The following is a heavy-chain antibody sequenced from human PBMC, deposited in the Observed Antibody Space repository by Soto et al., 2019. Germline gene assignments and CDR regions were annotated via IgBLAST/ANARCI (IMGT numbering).Heavy chain of an antibody. J-gene: IGHJ4*02. V-gene: IGHV4-39*07. CDR3: ARSQTTVTSYDY. D-gene: IGHD4-17*01. CDR1: GGSISSSSYY. CDR2: IYYSGST. Sequence: SETLSLTCTVPGGSISSSSYYWGWIRQPPGKGLEWIGSIYYSGSTYYNPSLKSRVTISVDRSKNQFSLKLSSVTAADTAVYYCARSQTTVTSYDYWGQGTLVTVSS.